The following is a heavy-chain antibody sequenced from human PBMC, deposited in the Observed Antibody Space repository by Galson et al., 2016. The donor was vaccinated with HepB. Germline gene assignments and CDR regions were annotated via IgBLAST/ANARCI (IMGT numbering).Heavy chain of an antibody. V-gene: IGHV3-23*01. J-gene: IGHJ4*02. CDR2: ITTSGTST. D-gene: IGHD6-19*01. CDR3: AKDRARVPGTILDS. CDR1: EFTFSSYA. Sequence: SLRLSCAASEFTFSSYAMSWVRQAPGKGLEWVSAITTSGTSTFYADSVKGRFTISRDNSKNTLYLQMSSLRAEDTAIYYCAKDRARVPGTILDSWGQGTLVAVSS.